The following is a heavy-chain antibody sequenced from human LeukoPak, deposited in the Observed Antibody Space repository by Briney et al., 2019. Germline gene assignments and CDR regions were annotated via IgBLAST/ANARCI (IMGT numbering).Heavy chain of an antibody. V-gene: IGHV3-48*03. CDR3: VRGGSPEAFDV. Sequence: GGSLRLSCAASGFTFSSYEMNWFRQAPGKGLEWVSYISGSGYTIYYADPVKGRFTISRDNAKNSLYLQMNSLRAEDTAFYYCVRGGSPEAFDVWGQGTKVTVSS. CDR1: GFTFSSYE. D-gene: IGHD3-16*01. CDR2: ISGSGYTI. J-gene: IGHJ3*01.